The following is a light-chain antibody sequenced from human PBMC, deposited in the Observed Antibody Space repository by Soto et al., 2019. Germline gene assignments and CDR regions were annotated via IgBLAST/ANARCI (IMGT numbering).Light chain of an antibody. Sequence: EIVLTQSPGTLSLFPGERATLSCRASQSISSIYLAWYQQKPGQAPRLLIYGASSRATGIPDRFSGAGSATDFTLTISRLEPDDFAVYYCHQYGSAPAWTFGQGTKVEIK. V-gene: IGKV3-20*01. J-gene: IGKJ1*01. CDR2: GAS. CDR3: HQYGSAPAWT. CDR1: QSISSIY.